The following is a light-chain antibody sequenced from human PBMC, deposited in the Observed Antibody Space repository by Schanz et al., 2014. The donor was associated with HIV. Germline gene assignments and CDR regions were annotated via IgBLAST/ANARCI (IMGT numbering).Light chain of an antibody. V-gene: IGLV1-40*01. CDR3: QSYDSDVSGVI. CDR1: GSNIGAGHD. Sequence: QSVLTQPPSVSGAPGQRVTISCTGTGSNIGAGHDVIWYQQLPGRAPKVLLHTDRLRHPGVPDRISGSRAGLSAFLVVAGLQADDEADYYCQSYDSDVSGVIFGGGTKLTVL. CDR2: TDR. J-gene: IGLJ2*01.